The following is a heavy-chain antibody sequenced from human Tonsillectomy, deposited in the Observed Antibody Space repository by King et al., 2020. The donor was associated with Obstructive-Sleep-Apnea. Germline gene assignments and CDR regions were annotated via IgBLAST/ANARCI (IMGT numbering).Heavy chain of an antibody. Sequence: QLVQSGTEVKKPGESLKISCKASGYYFTSYWIGWVRQKPGKGLEWMGIIYPDDSDIMYSPSFQGQVSMSVDKSVSTAYLQWTSVKASDTAMYYCARRDTQCFGSGNVDSWGQGTLVIVSS. CDR2: IYPDDSDI. D-gene: IGHD3-10*01. CDR3: ARRDTQCFGSGNVDS. CDR1: GYYFTSYW. J-gene: IGHJ4*02. V-gene: IGHV5-51*01.